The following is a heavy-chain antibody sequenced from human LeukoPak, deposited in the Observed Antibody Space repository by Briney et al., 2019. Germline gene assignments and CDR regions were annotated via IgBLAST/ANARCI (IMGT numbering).Heavy chain of an antibody. CDR1: GFTFSSYA. CDR3: ASRYVGGLDAFDI. D-gene: IGHD3/OR15-3a*01. Sequence: SGGSLRLSCAASGFTFSSYAMSWVRQMPGKGLEWMGIIYPGDSDTRYSPSFQGQVTISADKSISTAYLQWSSLKASDTAMYYCASRYVGGLDAFDIWGQGTMVTVSS. CDR2: IYPGDSDT. J-gene: IGHJ3*02. V-gene: IGHV5-51*01.